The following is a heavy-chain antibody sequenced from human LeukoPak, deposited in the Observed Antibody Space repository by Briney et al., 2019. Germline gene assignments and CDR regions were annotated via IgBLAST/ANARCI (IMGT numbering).Heavy chain of an antibody. D-gene: IGHD3-22*01. Sequence: GGSLRLSCVASGFTFSSYWMHWVRQAPGKGLVWVSRIKSDGSTNYADSVKGRFTISRDNAKNTVSLQMNSLRAEDTGVYFCARAPSEIGGYYPEYFRHWGQGTLATVSS. CDR2: IKSDGST. J-gene: IGHJ1*01. CDR1: GFTFSSYW. CDR3: ARAPSEIGGYYPEYFRH. V-gene: IGHV3-74*01.